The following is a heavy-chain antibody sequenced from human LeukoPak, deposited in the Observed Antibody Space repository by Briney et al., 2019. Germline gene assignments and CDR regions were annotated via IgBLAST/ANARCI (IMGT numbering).Heavy chain of an antibody. CDR3: ASGYSGYDLTFDY. CDR1: GGSISSSNYY. J-gene: IGHJ4*02. Sequence: SETLSLTCTVSGGSISSSNYYWGWIRQPPGKGLEWIGSIYYSGSTYYNPSLKSRVTISVDTSKNQFSLKLRSVTAADTAVYYCASGYSGYDLTFDYWGQGTLVTVSS. CDR2: IYYSGST. V-gene: IGHV4-39*01. D-gene: IGHD5-12*01.